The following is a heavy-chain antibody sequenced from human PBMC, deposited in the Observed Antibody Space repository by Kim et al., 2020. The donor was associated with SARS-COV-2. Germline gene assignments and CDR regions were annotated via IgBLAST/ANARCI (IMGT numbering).Heavy chain of an antibody. CDR1: GFIFKNYA. V-gene: IGHV3-30*09. CDR2: ISYDGREI. Sequence: GLSLRLSCAASGFIFKNYAMHWVRQAPGTGLEWFTVISYDGREIDYTDSVRGRFAISRDNSKNTLYLQMNNLQSEDTATSYCARLRGLLVTFDIWGQGT. CDR3: ARLRGLLVTFDI. J-gene: IGHJ3*02. D-gene: IGHD3-10*01.